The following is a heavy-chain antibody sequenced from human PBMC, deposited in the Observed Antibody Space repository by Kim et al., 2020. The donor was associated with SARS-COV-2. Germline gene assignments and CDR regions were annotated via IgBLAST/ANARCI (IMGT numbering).Heavy chain of an antibody. V-gene: IGHV3-74*01. J-gene: IGHJ4*02. Sequence: DAGSRYYEDSVKGRFTTSRDNANNMVYLQMKSLRVDDTAIYYCTSIVEYWGQGALVHVSS. CDR2: DAGSR. CDR3: TSIVEY. D-gene: IGHD3-16*02.